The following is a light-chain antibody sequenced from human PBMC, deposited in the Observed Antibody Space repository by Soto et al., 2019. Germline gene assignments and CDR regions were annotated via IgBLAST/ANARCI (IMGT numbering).Light chain of an antibody. CDR2: GAS. CDR3: QQYGGSVPIT. CDR1: QSVSSSY. J-gene: IGKJ5*01. Sequence: EIVLTQSPGTLSLSPGERATLSCRASQSVSSSYLAWYQQKPGQAPRLLLSGASSRATGIPDRFSGSGSGTEFSLTISSLDPEAFALSYCQQYGGSVPITFGQGTRLDIK. V-gene: IGKV3-20*01.